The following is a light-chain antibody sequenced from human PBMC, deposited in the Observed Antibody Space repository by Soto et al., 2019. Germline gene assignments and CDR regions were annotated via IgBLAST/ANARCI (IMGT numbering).Light chain of an antibody. Sequence: DIQMTQSPSSLSASLGDRIIITCRASRSVGSHLHWYPQQPGKAPRLLISNASTLQSGVPLRFSGDGSGTDFTLTINTLQPEDFATYYCQQSYSTPLTFGGGTKVEI. J-gene: IGKJ4*01. CDR3: QQSYSTPLT. V-gene: IGKV1-39*01. CDR2: NAS. CDR1: RSVGSH.